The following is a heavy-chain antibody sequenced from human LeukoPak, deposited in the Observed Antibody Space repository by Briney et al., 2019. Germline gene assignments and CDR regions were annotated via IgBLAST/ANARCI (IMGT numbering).Heavy chain of an antibody. J-gene: IGHJ6*03. D-gene: IGHD1-26*01. CDR3: ARRGRELLRYYYYYMDV. V-gene: IGHV4-34*01. CDR2: INHSGST. Sequence: SETLSLTCTVSGGSISSYYWSWIRQPPGKGLEWIGEINHSGSTNYNPSLKSRVTISVDTSKNQFSLKLSSVTAADTAVYYCARRGRELLRYYYYYMDVWGKGTTVTVSS. CDR1: GGSISSYY.